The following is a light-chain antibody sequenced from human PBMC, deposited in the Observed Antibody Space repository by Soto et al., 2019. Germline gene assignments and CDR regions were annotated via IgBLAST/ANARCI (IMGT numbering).Light chain of an antibody. CDR1: STDVGGYNY. CDR3: CSYAGRDTLYV. J-gene: IGLJ1*01. V-gene: IGLV2-11*01. CDR2: AVS. Sequence: QSALTQPRSVSGSPGQSVTISCTGTSTDVGGYNYVSWYQQHPGKVPKLMLYAVSKRPSGVPDRFSGSKSGNTASLTISGLQAEDEDDYYCCSYAGRDTLYVFGIGTKVPVL.